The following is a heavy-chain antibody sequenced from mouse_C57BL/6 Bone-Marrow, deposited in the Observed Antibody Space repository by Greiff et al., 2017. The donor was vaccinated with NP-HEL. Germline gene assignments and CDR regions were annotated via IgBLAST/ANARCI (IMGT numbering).Heavy chain of an antibody. Sequence: QVQLQQSGAELAKPGASVKLSCKASGYTFTSYWMHWVKQRPGQGLEWIGYINPSSGYTKYNQKFKDKATLTADKSSSTAYMQLSSLTYEDSAVYYCASDYYGSSGACWGQGTVVTVSA. CDR2: INPSSGYT. J-gene: IGHJ3*01. CDR3: ASDYYGSSGAC. CDR1: GYTFTSYW. V-gene: IGHV1-7*01. D-gene: IGHD1-1*01.